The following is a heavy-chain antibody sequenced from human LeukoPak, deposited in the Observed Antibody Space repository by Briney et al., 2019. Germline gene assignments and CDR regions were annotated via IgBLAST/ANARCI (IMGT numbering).Heavy chain of an antibody. CDR2: INHSGST. D-gene: IGHD3-22*01. CDR3: ARGKSYYYDSSGYYPYYFDY. J-gene: IGHJ4*02. V-gene: IGHV4-34*01. CDR1: GGSFSGYY. Sequence: ASETLSLTCAVYGGSFSGYYWSWIRQPPGKGLEWIGEINHSGSTNYNPSLKSRVTISVDTSKNQFSLKLSSVTAADTAAYYCARGKSYYYDSSGYYPYYFDYWGQGTLVTVSS.